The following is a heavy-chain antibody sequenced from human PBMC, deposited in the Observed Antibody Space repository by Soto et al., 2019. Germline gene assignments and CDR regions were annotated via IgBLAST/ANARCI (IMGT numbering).Heavy chain of an antibody. CDR3: ATDVLRFLEWLLPSDAFDI. Sequence: PGGSLRLSCAASGFTFSSYWMSWVRQAPGKGLEWVANIKQDGSEKYYVDSVKGRFTISRDNAKNSLYLQMNSLRAEDTAVYYCATDVLRFLEWLLPSDAFDIWGQGTMVTVSS. CDR2: IKQDGSEK. J-gene: IGHJ3*02. V-gene: IGHV3-7*01. D-gene: IGHD3-3*01. CDR1: GFTFSSYW.